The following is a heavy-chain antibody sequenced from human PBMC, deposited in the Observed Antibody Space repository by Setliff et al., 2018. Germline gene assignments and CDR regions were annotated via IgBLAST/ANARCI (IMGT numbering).Heavy chain of an antibody. CDR3: LLPCTSGWHNWADP. D-gene: IGHD6-19*01. J-gene: IGHJ5*02. V-gene: IGHV3-73*01. Sequence: PGGSLRLSCVASGFTFSNYGMHWVRQASGKGLEWIGRIRSKANSYATDYGASAKGRFIISRDDSKKTAYLQMSSLRAEDTAMYYCLLPCTSGWHNWADPWGQGTLVTVSS. CDR2: IRSKANSYAT. CDR1: GFTFSNYG.